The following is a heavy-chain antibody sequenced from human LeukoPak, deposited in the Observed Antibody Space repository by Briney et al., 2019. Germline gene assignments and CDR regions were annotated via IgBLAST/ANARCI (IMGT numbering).Heavy chain of an antibody. CDR1: GYTFTSYG. J-gene: IGHJ4*02. V-gene: IGHV1-18*01. CDR2: ISAYNGNT. D-gene: IGHD2-21*02. Sequence: ASVKVSCKASGYTFTSYGISWVRQAPGQGLEWMGWISAYNGNTNYAQKLQGRVTMTTDTSTSTAYMELSSLRSEDTAVYYCARPNTYCGGDCYSPFDYWGQGTLVTVSS. CDR3: ARPNTYCGGDCYSPFDY.